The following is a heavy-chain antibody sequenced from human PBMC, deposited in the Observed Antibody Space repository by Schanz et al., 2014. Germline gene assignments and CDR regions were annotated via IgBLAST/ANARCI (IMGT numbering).Heavy chain of an antibody. J-gene: IGHJ2*01. V-gene: IGHV3-48*04. CDR1: GFGFSSYS. D-gene: IGHD1-26*01. Sequence: EVQLLESGGGLVQPGGSLRLSCAASGFGFSSYSMNWVRQAPGKGLEWVSYISGSSRTIYYADSMKGRFTVSRDNTKNSLFLQLNSLRADDTAVYYCARNRGSGGQNWYFDLWGRGTLVTVSS. CDR3: ARNRGSGGQNWYFDL. CDR2: ISGSSRTI.